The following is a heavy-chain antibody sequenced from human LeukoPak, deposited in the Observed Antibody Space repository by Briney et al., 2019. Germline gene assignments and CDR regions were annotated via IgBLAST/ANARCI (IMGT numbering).Heavy chain of an antibody. CDR1: GFTFSTYE. CDR3: ARDRDCSRTSCFNAFDV. V-gene: IGHV3-30*04. Sequence: GGSLRLSCAASGFTFSTYEMHWVRQAPGTGLEWVAVISHDGNDQYYGDSVKRRFTISRDNSKNALYLQMNSLRLEDTAVYYCARDRDCSRTSCFNAFDVWGQGTMAIVSS. D-gene: IGHD2-2*01. CDR2: ISHDGNDQ. J-gene: IGHJ3*01.